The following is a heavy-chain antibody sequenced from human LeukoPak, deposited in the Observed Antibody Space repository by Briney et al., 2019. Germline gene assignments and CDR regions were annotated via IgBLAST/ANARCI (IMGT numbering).Heavy chain of an antibody. Sequence: ASVNVSCKASGYTFTSYGINWVRQAPGQGLEWMGWISAYNCNTNYAQKLQDRVTMTTDTSTSKAYMKLRSLRSDDTAIYYCARMMSIPVAGHRPLFDYWGQGTLATVSS. J-gene: IGHJ4*02. V-gene: IGHV1-18*01. CDR2: ISAYNCNT. D-gene: IGHD6-19*01. CDR3: ARMMSIPVAGHRPLFDY. CDR1: GYTFTSYG.